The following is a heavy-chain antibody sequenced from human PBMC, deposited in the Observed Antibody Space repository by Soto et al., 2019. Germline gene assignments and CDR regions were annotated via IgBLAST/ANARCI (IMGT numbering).Heavy chain of an antibody. CDR1: GCTFSSSA. J-gene: IGHJ6*02. Sequence: QVQRVQSGAEVNKPGSSVKVSCKASGCTFSSSAISWMRQALGQGLDSMGGIIPICGKANYAQKFQCRVTITADESTSTAYMEMSSLRSEDTGVYYCAGGRHRVRAMITLGGVIAFYGMDVWGQGTTVTVSS. V-gene: IGHV1-69*01. CDR3: AGGRHRVRAMITLGGVIAFYGMDV. CDR2: IIPICGKA. D-gene: IGHD3-16*02.